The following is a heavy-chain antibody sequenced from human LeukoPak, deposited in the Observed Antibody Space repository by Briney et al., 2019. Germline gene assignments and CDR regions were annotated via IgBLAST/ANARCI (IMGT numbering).Heavy chain of an antibody. V-gene: IGHV3-33*01. CDR2: IWFDGSNK. CDR3: VRDPSGSGFAFDS. D-gene: IGHD1-1*01. Sequence: AFIWFDGSNKHYADSVKGRFTISRDNSEDTLYLQMNSLRAEDTAVYYCVRDPSGSGFAFDSWAREPWSPSPQ. J-gene: IGHJ4*02.